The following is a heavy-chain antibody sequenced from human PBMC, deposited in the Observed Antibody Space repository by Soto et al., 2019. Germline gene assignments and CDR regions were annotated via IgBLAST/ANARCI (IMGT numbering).Heavy chain of an antibody. CDR3: ARAGTMVRGARRAFDI. D-gene: IGHD3-10*01. CDR2: INHSGST. V-gene: IGHV4-34*01. CDR1: CGSFSGYY. J-gene: IGHJ3*02. Sequence: KPSETLSLTCAVYCGSFSGYYWSWIRQPPGKGLEWIGEINHSGSTNYNPSLKSRVTISVDTSKNQFSLKLSSVTAADTAVYYCARAGTMVRGARRAFDIWGQGTMVTVS.